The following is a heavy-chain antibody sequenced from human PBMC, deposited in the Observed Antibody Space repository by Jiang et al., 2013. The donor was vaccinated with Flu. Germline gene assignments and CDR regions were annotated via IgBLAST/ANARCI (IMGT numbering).Heavy chain of an antibody. CDR1: GYTFTSYY. CDR2: INPSGGST. D-gene: IGHD4-17*01. Sequence: KVSCKASGYTFTSYYMHWVRQAPGQGLEWMGIINPSGGSTSYAQKFQGRVTMTRDTSTSTVYMELSSLRSEDTAVYYCARDPLAYGDLSYFDYWGQGTLVTVSS. J-gene: IGHJ4*02. V-gene: IGHV1-46*01. CDR3: ARDPLAYGDLSYFDY.